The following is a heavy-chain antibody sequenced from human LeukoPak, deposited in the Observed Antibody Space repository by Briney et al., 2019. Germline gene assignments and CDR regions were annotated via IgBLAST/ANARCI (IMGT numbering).Heavy chain of an antibody. CDR3: ARAGYDILTGYIEGDY. D-gene: IGHD3-9*01. V-gene: IGHV1-2*02. CDR1: GYTFTGYY. J-gene: IGHJ4*02. CDR2: INPNSGGT. Sequence: ASVKVSCKASGYTFTGYYMHWVRQATGQGLEWTGWINPNSGGTNYAQKFQGRVTMTRDTSISTAYMELSRLRFDDTAVYDCARAGYDILTGYIEGDYWGQGTLVTVSS.